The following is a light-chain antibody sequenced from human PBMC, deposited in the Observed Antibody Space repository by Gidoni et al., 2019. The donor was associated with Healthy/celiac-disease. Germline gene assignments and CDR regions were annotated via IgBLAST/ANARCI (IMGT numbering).Light chain of an antibody. V-gene: IGKV4-1*01. CDR2: WAS. CDR1: QSVLYSSNNKNY. CDR3: QQYYSTPCT. J-gene: IGKJ1*01. Sequence: DIVMTQSPDSLAVSLGERATINCKSSQSVLYSSNNKNYLAWYQQKPGQPPKLLIYWASTRESGVPDRFSGSGSGTDFTLTISSLQVEDVAVYYCQQYYSTPCTFGQGTKVEIK.